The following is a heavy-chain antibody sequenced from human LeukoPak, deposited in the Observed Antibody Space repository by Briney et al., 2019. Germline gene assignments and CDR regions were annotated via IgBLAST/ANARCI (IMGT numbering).Heavy chain of an antibody. Sequence: ASVTVSCKASGYTFTSYAMNWARQAPGQGLEWMGWINTNTGTPTYAQGFTGLFVFSLDTSVSTAYLQISSLKAEDTAVYYCARVPYYYDSSGYKGEFYFDYWGQGTLVTVSS. CDR2: INTNTGTP. D-gene: IGHD3-22*01. J-gene: IGHJ4*02. CDR1: GYTFTSYA. CDR3: ARVPYYYDSSGYKGEFYFDY. V-gene: IGHV7-4-1*02.